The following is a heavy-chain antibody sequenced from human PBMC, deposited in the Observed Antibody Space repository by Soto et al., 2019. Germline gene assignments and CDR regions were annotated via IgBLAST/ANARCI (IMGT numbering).Heavy chain of an antibody. CDR2: ISYDGSNK. V-gene: IGHV3-30*18. CDR1: GFTFCSYG. J-gene: IGHJ6*02. D-gene: IGHD5-18*01. CDR3: AKAWSAMVTGYYYGMDV. Sequence: QVQLVESGGGVVQPGRSLRLSCAASGFTFCSYGMHWVRQAPGKGLEWVAVISYDGSNKYYADSVKGRFTISRDNSKNTLYLQMNSLRAEDTAVYYCAKAWSAMVTGYYYGMDVWGQGTTVTVSS.